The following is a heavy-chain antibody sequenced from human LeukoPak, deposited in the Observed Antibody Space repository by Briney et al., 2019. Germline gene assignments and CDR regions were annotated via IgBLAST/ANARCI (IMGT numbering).Heavy chain of an antibody. Sequence: GGSLTLSCAASVFTFSTYNMNWVRQAPGKGLEWVSSITSSSRYTFYADSVKGRFTISRDNAKNSLYLQMNSLRAEDTAVYYCARDHHRRLYDSQARDTFDIWGQGTMVTVSS. CDR2: ITSSSRYT. V-gene: IGHV3-21*06. D-gene: IGHD3-22*01. CDR3: ARDHHRRLYDSQARDTFDI. J-gene: IGHJ3*02. CDR1: VFTFSTYN.